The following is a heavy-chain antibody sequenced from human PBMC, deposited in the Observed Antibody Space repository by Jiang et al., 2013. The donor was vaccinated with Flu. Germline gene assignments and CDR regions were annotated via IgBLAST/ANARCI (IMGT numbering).Heavy chain of an antibody. CDR2: IYYNDHK. CDR1: GFSLSTRGAG. CDR3: AHRGPPDFDL. V-gene: IGHV2-5*01. Sequence: KPTQTLTLTCTFSGFSLSTRGAGVAWIHQPPGKALEWLALIYYNDHKRYSPSLESRLTITKDTSKNQVVLTMTNLDPVDTATYYCAHRGPPDFDLWGRGTLVTVSS. J-gene: IGHJ2*01.